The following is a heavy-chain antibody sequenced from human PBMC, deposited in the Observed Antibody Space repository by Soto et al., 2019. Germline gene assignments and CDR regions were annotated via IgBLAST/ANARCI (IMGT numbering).Heavy chain of an antibody. CDR2: IYYSGST. CDR1: GGSISSYY. Sequence: PSETLSLTFTVSGGSISSYYWSWIRQPPGKGLEWIGYIYYSGSTNYNPSLKSRVTISVDTSKNQFSLKLSSVTAADTAVYYCARSSGEEYSSSWFLDYWGQGTLVTVSS. D-gene: IGHD6-13*01. J-gene: IGHJ4*02. CDR3: ARSSGEEYSSSWFLDY. V-gene: IGHV4-59*01.